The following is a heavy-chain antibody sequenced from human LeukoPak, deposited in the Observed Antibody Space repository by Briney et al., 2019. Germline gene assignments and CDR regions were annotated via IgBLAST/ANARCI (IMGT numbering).Heavy chain of an antibody. CDR3: ARASAHDWGSYRWDAFDI. J-gene: IGHJ3*02. CDR2: IIISGSYI. CDR1: TFTFSSYT. V-gene: IGHV3-21*01. Sequence: GGALRLSCAASTFTFSSYTMNWVRQAPGTGLEWVSSIIISGSYIYYADSLKGRVTACRDNARKSLYLQMNSLRAEDTAVYYCARASAHDWGSYRWDAFDIWGQGTMVTVSS. D-gene: IGHD3-16*02.